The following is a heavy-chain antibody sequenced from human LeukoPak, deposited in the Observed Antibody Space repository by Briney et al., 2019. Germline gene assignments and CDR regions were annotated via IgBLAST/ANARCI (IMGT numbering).Heavy chain of an antibody. J-gene: IGHJ4*02. Sequence: PGGSLRLSCAASGFTFSNYAMTWVRQAPGKGLEWVSTISSSVTITYYADSVRGRFTISRDNSKSMLYLQMSSLRTDDTAVYYCAKEVVTATLIDYWGQETLVTVSS. V-gene: IGHV3-23*01. CDR1: GFTFSNYA. CDR2: ISSSVTIT. CDR3: AKEVVTATLIDY. D-gene: IGHD2-21*02.